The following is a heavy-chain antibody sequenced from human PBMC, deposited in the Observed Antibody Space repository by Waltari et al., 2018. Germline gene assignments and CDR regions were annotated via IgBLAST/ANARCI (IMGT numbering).Heavy chain of an antibody. CDR3: ARDIVAAAGEPDY. D-gene: IGHD6-13*01. CDR1: GFTVSSNY. J-gene: IGHJ4*02. Sequence: EVQLVETGGGLIQPGGSLRLSCAASGFTVSSNYMSWVRQAPGKGLEWVSVIYSGGSTYYADSVKGRFTISRDNSKNTLYRQMNSLRAEDTAVYYCARDIVAAAGEPDYWGQGTLVTVSS. V-gene: IGHV3-53*02. CDR2: IYSGGST.